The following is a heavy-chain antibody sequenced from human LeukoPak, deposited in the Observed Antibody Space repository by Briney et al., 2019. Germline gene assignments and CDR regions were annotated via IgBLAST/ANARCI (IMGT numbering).Heavy chain of an antibody. J-gene: IGHJ5*02. V-gene: IGHV4-59*08. D-gene: IGHD6-19*01. CDR3: ARNVGWYTHDT. CDR2: IYGSGST. Sequence: SETLSLTCTLSGDSLSSNCRSWIRQPPGKGLEWIGYIYGSGSTHYDPSLRSRVTISEDTSKNQFSLKLTSVTAADTAVYYCARNVGWYTHDTWGQGTLVTVSS. CDR1: GDSLSSNC.